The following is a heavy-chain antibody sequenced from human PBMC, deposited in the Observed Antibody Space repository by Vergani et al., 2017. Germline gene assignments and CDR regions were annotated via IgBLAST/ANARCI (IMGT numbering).Heavy chain of an antibody. CDR2: ISAYNGNT. Sequence: QVQLVHSGAEVKKPGASVKVSCKASGYTFTSYGISWVRQAPGQGLEWMGWISAYNGNTNYAQKLQGRVTMTTDTSTSTAYMELRSLGSDDTAVYYCARADNYYDRSGDAFDVWGQGRMVTVSS. D-gene: IGHD3-22*01. J-gene: IGHJ3*01. V-gene: IGHV1-18*01. CDR3: ARADNYYDRSGDAFDV. CDR1: GYTFTSYG.